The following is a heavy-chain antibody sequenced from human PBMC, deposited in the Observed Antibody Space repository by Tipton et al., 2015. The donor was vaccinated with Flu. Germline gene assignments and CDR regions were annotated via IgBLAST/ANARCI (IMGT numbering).Heavy chain of an antibody. D-gene: IGHD4-23*01. V-gene: IGHV4-34*01. CDR3: ARHGGYYFDY. J-gene: IGHJ4*02. CDR2: INHSGRT. CDR1: GGSVSGHY. Sequence: TLSLTCAVYGGSVSGHYWSWIRQPPGKGLEWIREINHSGRTNYNPSLKSRVTISVDTSKNQFSLKLSSVNAADTAVYYCARHGGYYFDYWGQGTLVTVSS.